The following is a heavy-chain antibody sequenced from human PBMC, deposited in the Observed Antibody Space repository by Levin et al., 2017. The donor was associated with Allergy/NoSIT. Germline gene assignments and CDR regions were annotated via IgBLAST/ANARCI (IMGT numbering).Heavy chain of an antibody. J-gene: IGHJ4*02. CDR2: IKSQSDGGTT. CDR1: GFIFNAAW. CDR3: TIDNPLYGDYVADSDY. Sequence: SCAASGFIFNAAWMSWVRQAPGKGLEWVGRIKSQSDGGTTDYATPVKGRFTISRDDSKNTLYLQMNSLKTEDTAVYYCTIDNPLYGDYVADSDYWGQGILVTVSS. V-gene: IGHV3-15*01. D-gene: IGHD4-17*01.